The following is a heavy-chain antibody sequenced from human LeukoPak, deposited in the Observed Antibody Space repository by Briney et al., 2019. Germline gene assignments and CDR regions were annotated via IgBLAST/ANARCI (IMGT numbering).Heavy chain of an antibody. D-gene: IGHD3-10*01. J-gene: IGHJ4*02. CDR2: IKEDGSEI. CDR1: AFTFSSYW. V-gene: IGHV3-7*03. Sequence: GGSLRLSCEASAFTFSSYWMSWVRQAPGKGLEWVANIKEDGSEINYVDSVKGRFTISRDNAKNSLFLQMNSLRAEDTAVYYCAKDGRSGSYLPSLLDYWGQGTLVTVSS. CDR3: AKDGRSGSYLPSLLDY.